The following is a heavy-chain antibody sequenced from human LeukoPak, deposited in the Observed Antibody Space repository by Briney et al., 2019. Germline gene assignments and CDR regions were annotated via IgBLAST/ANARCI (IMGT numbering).Heavy chain of an antibody. CDR1: GFTFSSYW. Sequence: GGSLRLSCAASGFTFSSYWMSWVRQAPGKGLEWVANIKQDGSEKYYVDSVKGRFTISRDNAKNPLYLQMNSLRAEDTAVYYCAREGVGYCSGGSCYYFDYWGQGTLVTVSS. V-gene: IGHV3-7*01. D-gene: IGHD2-15*01. CDR3: AREGVGYCSGGSCYYFDY. CDR2: IKQDGSEK. J-gene: IGHJ4*02.